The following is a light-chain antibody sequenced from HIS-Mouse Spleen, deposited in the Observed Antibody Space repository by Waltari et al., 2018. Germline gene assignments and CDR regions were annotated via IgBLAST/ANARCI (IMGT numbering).Light chain of an antibody. CDR2: AAS. Sequence: DIQMTQSPSSLSASVGDRVTITCRASQSISSYLNWYQQKPGKAPKLLIYAASSLQSGVPSRFSGSGSGTDFTLTISSLQPDDFATYYCQQYNSYSMYTFGQGTKLEIK. V-gene: IGKV1-39*01. CDR3: QQYNSYSMYT. J-gene: IGKJ2*01. CDR1: QSISSY.